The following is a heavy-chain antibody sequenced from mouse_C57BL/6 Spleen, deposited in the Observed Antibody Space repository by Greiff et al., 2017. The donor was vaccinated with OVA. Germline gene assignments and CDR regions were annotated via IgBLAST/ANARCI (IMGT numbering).Heavy chain of an antibody. CDR2: INPNNGGT. V-gene: IGHV1-26*01. CDR3: ARELYPHWYFDV. J-gene: IGHJ1*03. CDR1: GYTFTDYY. Sequence: VQLQQSGPELVKPGASVKISCKASGYTFTDYYMNWVKQSHGKSLEWIGDINPNNGGTSYNQKFKGKATLTVDKSSSTAYMELRSLTSEDSAVYYCARELYPHWYFDVWGTGTTVTVSS.